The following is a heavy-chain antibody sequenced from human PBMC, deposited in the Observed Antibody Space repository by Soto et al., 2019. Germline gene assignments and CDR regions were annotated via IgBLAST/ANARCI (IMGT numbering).Heavy chain of an antibody. CDR3: AGVTIFGVVKNWFDP. Sequence: GASVKVSCKASGYTFTSYGISWVRQAPGQGLEWMGWISAYNGNTNYAQKLQGRVTMTTDTSTSTAYMELRSLRSDDTAVYYCAGVTIFGVVKNWFDPWGQGTLVTVSS. J-gene: IGHJ5*02. V-gene: IGHV1-18*01. CDR1: GYTFTSYG. CDR2: ISAYNGNT. D-gene: IGHD3-3*01.